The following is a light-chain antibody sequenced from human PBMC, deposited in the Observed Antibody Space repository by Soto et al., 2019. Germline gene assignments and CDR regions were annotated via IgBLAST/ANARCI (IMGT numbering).Light chain of an antibody. V-gene: IGKV3-20*01. CDR3: QQYGSSPLT. CDR1: QSVSSDY. CDR2: RAS. Sequence: EIVMTQSPATLSVSPGERVTLSCRASQSVSSDYLAWYQQKPGQTPKVLIYRASSRATGIPDRFSGSGSGTDFTLTISRLEPEDFAVYYCQQYGSSPLTFGGRTKVDIK. J-gene: IGKJ4*01.